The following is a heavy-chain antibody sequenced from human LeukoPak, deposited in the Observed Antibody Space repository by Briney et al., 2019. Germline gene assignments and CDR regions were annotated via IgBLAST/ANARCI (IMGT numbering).Heavy chain of an antibody. J-gene: IGHJ4*02. Sequence: GGSLRLSCAASGFTLSSYWMSWVRQAPGKGLELVANMKQDGSERYYVDSVKGRFTISRDNAKNSLYLEMNSLRAEDTSVYYCARYKPQYRWDLYYFDYWGQGTLVTVSS. CDR2: MKQDGSER. V-gene: IGHV3-7*01. CDR3: ARYKPQYRWDLYYFDY. CDR1: GFTLSSYW. D-gene: IGHD1-1*01.